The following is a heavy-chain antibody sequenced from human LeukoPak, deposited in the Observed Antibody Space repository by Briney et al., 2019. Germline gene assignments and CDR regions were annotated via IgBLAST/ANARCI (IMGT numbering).Heavy chain of an antibody. Sequence: ASVKVSCKASGYTFTIFDINWVRQAPGQGLEWVGWMNPKTGDTVYAQNFQGRVTMTRDTSIGTAYMELNSLRSEDTAVYYCAKGAIFGVTIRGYGMDAWGQGTSVTVSS. CDR1: GYTFTIFD. V-gene: IGHV1-8*01. CDR2: MNPKTGDT. CDR3: AKGAIFGVTIRGYGMDA. D-gene: IGHD3-3*01. J-gene: IGHJ6*02.